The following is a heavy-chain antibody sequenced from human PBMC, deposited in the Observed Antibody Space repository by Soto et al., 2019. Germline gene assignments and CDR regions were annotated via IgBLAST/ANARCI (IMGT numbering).Heavy chain of an antibody. J-gene: IGHJ5*02. CDR2: IMPIFGTA. V-gene: IGHV1-69*01. CDR1: GGTFSSYA. CDR3: ARAPHHGDYRPLWFDP. Sequence: QVQLVQSGAEVKKPGSSVTVSCKASGGTFSSYAISWVRQAPGQGLEWMGGIMPIFGTANYAQKFQGRVTITADESTSTAYMELSSLRSEDTAMYYCARAPHHGDYRPLWFDPWDQGTLVSVAS. D-gene: IGHD4-17*01.